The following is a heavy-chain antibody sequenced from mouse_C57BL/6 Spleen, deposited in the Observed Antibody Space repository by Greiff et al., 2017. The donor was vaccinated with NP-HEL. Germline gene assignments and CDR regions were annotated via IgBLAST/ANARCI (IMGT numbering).Heavy chain of an antibody. J-gene: IGHJ4*01. Sequence: EVHLVESGGGLVKPGGSLKLSCAASGFTFSSYTMSWVRQTPEKRLEWVATISGGGGNTYYPDSVKGRFTISRDNAKNTLYLQMSSLRSEDTAVYYCSRNHYYGSSYAIDYWGQGTSVTVSS. CDR1: GFTFSSYT. D-gene: IGHD1-1*01. V-gene: IGHV5-9*04. CDR3: SRNHYYGSSYAIDY. CDR2: ISGGGGNT.